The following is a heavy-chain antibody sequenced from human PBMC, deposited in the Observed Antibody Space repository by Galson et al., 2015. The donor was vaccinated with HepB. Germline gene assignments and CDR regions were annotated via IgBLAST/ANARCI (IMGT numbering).Heavy chain of an antibody. CDR1: GGSIGSYF. Sequence: TLSLTCTVSGGSIGSYFWSWIRQPPGQGLECLGYISYSGSTTYNPSLKSRVNMAVDTSQNQFSLKLTSVTAADTAVYYCARKNGSGWFFDYWGQGTLVTVSS. CDR2: ISYSGST. V-gene: IGHV4-59*01. CDR3: ARKNGSGWFFDY. J-gene: IGHJ4*02. D-gene: IGHD6-19*01.